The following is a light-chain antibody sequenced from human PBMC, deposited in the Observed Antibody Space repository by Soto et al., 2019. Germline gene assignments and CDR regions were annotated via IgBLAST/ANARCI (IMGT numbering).Light chain of an antibody. V-gene: IGKV3D-15*01. CDR2: GAS. Sequence: EVVMTQSPATLSVSPGERASLSCRASESFRSSLAWYHQRPGQPPRLLIYGASTRATGIPARFSGSGSGTEFTLTISSLQSDDFATYYCQQYNSYWTFGQGTKVDI. CDR1: ESFRSS. J-gene: IGKJ1*01. CDR3: QQYNSYWT.